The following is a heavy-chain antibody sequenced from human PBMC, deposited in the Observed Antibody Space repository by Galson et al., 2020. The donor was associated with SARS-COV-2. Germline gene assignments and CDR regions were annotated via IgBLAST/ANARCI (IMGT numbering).Heavy chain of an antibody. D-gene: IGHD2-15*01. CDR3: ARVGGMATTPANYYYYGLDV. CDR1: GFPFSSYS. V-gene: IGHV3-21*01. Sequence: GGSLRLSCAASGFPFSSYSMNWVRQAPGKGLEWVSSISAGSSYIYYADSVKGRFTISRDNAKNSLYLQMNSLRAEDTAVYYCARVGGMATTPANYYYYGLDVWGQGTTVTVS. CDR2: ISAGSSYI. J-gene: IGHJ6*02.